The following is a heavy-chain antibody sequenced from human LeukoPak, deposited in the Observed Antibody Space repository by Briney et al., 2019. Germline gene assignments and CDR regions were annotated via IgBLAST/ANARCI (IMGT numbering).Heavy chain of an antibody. CDR1: RFSFSSYA. CDR3: ARRTTAHGYGMDV. CDR2: ISYDENNK. D-gene: IGHD4-17*01. V-gene: IGHV3-30*04. J-gene: IGHJ6*02. Sequence: GGSLRLSCTASRFSFSSYAMHWVRQAPGKGLEWVAVISYDENNKSYADSVKGRFTISRDNSKNTLYLQMNSLRAEDTAVYYCARRTTAHGYGMDVWGQGTTVTVSS.